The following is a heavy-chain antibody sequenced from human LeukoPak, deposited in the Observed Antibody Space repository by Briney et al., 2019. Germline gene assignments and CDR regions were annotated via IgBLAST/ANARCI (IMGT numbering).Heavy chain of an antibody. V-gene: IGHV4-59*01. CDR2: IYYSGST. D-gene: IGHD7-27*01. CDR3: ARVSWGSSLYWYFDL. CDR1: GGPIRSYY. Sequence: SETLSLTRTVSGGPIRSYYWSWLRQPPGKGLEWIGYIYYSGSTNYNPSLKSRVTISVDTSKNQFSLKLSSVTAADTAVYYCARVSWGSSLYWYFDLWGRGTLVTVSS. J-gene: IGHJ2*01.